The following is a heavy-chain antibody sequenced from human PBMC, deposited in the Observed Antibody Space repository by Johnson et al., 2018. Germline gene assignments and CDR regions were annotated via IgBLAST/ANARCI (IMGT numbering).Heavy chain of an antibody. CDR3: AAWSDSRDLEH. D-gene: IGHD3-3*01. Sequence: QVQLVESGGALVKPGGSLRLSCAASGFHVSDYYMSWIRQAPGKGLDWVSYSRRGGPIYYGDSVRGRFTISRDNAENSLYLQMNNLRAEDTAVYFCAAWSDSRDLEHWGQGTLVTVAS. CDR2: SRRGGPI. V-gene: IGHV3-11*01. CDR1: GFHVSDYY. J-gene: IGHJ1*01.